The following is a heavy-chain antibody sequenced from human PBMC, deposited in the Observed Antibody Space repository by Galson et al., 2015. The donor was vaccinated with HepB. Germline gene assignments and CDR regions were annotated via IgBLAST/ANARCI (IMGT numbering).Heavy chain of an antibody. D-gene: IGHD3-16*01. CDR3: ARGRVSAFDI. CDR1: GDSVSTNSAA. J-gene: IGHJ3*02. V-gene: IGHV6-1*01. CDR2: TYYRSKWDN. Sequence: CAISGDSVSTNSAAWNWIRQSPSRGLEWLGRTYYRSKWDNDYAVSVKSRITINPDTSKNQFSLQLNSVTPEDTALYYCARGRVSAFDIWGQGTMVTVSS.